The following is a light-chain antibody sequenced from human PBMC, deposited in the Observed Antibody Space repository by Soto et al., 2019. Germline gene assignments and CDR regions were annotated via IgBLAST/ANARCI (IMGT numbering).Light chain of an antibody. CDR3: QQRSNWPP. V-gene: IGKV3-11*01. Sequence: EIVLTQSPATLSLSPGERATLSCRASQNVNSYLAWYQQKPGQAPRLLIYDASNRATGIPARFSGSGSGTDFTLTISSLEPEDFAVYYCQQRSNWPPFGQGTKLEIK. CDR2: DAS. CDR1: QNVNSY. J-gene: IGKJ2*01.